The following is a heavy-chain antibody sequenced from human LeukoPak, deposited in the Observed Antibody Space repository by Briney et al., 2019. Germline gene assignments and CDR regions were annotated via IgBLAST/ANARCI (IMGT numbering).Heavy chain of an antibody. Sequence: GGSLRLSWAASGLTVGTDYMSWVRQAPGKGLEWVSVIYRDGSTYYTDSVKGRFTISRDNSDNTLYLQMNSLRAEDTAVYYCARGGGVFCGSDCHRNFNYWGQGTLVTVSS. CDR2: IYRDGST. V-gene: IGHV3-53*01. CDR3: ARGGGVFCGSDCHRNFNY. CDR1: GLTVGTDY. J-gene: IGHJ4*02. D-gene: IGHD2-21*02.